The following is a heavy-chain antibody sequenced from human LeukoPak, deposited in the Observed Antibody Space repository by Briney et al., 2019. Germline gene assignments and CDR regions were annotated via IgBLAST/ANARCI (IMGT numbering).Heavy chain of an antibody. CDR2: INPSGGST. Sequence: ASVKVSFKASGYTFTSYYIHWVRQAPGQGLEWMAIINPSGGSTSYAQKFQGRVTMTRDTATNTVYMELSSLTSEDAAVYYCARGLRKLEFDYWGQGTLVTASS. J-gene: IGHJ4*02. CDR3: ARGLRKLEFDY. V-gene: IGHV1-46*01. D-gene: IGHD2-21*02. CDR1: GYTFTSYY.